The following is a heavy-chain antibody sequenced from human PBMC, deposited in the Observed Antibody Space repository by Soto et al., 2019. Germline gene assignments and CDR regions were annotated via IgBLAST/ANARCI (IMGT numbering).Heavy chain of an antibody. CDR2: IIPILGIA. V-gene: IGHV1-69*02. CDR3: ARAVTTYLHYYYGMDV. J-gene: IGHJ6*02. CDR1: GGTFSSYT. D-gene: IGHD4-17*01. Sequence: VQLVQSGAEVKKPGSSVKVSCKASGGTFSSYTISWVRQAPGQGLEWMGRIIPILGIANYAQKFQGRVTITADKSTSTAYMELSSLRSEDTAVYYCARAVTTYLHYYYGMDVWGQGTTVTVSS.